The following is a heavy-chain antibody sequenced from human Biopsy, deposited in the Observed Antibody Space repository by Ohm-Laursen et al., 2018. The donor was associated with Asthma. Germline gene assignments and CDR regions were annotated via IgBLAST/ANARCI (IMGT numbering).Heavy chain of an antibody. J-gene: IGHJ4*02. CDR1: GFAFDSYA. V-gene: IGHV3-30*04. D-gene: IGHD2-8*01. CDR3: ARSVNGSFDY. Sequence: SLRLSCSASGFAFDSYAMYWVRQSPGKGPEWVALISHDGRESGYVDSVKGRFTISRDNAKNTLYLHLNTLRADDTAVYFCARSVNGSFDYWGQGTLVTVSS. CDR2: ISHDGRES.